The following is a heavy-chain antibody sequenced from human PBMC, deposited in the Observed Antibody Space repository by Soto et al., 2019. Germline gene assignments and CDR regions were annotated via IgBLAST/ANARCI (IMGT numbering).Heavy chain of an antibody. CDR1: GFSLNTYW. CDR3: ARQGRPYSGSGYYYFYAMDV. CDR2: IFPGDSDT. J-gene: IGHJ6*02. V-gene: IGHV5-51*01. Sequence: GESLKISCNASGFSLNTYWIGWVRQKPGKGLEWMGSIFPGDSDTRYSPSFQGQVIISADRSISTAYLQWRSLKASDTAIYYCARQGRPYSGSGYYYFYAMDVWGQGATVTVSS. D-gene: IGHD6-6*01.